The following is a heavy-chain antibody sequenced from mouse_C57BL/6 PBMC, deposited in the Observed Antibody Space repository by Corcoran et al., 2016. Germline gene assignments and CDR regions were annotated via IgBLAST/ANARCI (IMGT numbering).Heavy chain of an antibody. CDR2: IYPGSGNT. CDR3: ARDYYGNSFDY. J-gene: IGHJ2*01. V-gene: IGHV1-76*01. D-gene: IGHD2-1*01. Sequence: QVQLKQSGAELVRPGASVKLSCKASGYTFTDYYINWVKQRPGQGLEWIARIYPGSGNTYYNEKFKGKATLTAEKSSSTAYMQLSSLTSEDSAVYFCARDYYGNSFDYWGQGTTLTVSS. CDR1: GYTFTDYY.